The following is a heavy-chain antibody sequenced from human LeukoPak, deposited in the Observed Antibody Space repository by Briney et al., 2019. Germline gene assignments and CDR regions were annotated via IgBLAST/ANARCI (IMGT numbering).Heavy chain of an antibody. CDR2: ISYDGSNK. J-gene: IGHJ4*02. Sequence: GGSLRLSCAASGFTFSSYSMNWVRQAPGKGLEWVAVISYDGSNKYYADSVKGRFTISRDNSKNTLYLQMNRLRAEDTAVYYCARVSSGWTYYFDYWGQGTLVTVSS. D-gene: IGHD6-19*01. CDR1: GFTFSSYS. CDR3: ARVSSGWTYYFDY. V-gene: IGHV3-30*03.